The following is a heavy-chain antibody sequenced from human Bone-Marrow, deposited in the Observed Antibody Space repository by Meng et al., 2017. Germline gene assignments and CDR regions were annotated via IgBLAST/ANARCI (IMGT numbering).Heavy chain of an antibody. Sequence: EVQVGETGGGLIQPGGSLGLSCAASGFTVSSKYMSWVRQSPGKGLEWVSVMYSGGDTHYTDSVKGRFTISRDNSKNTLYLQMNNLRAEDTAVYYCATGETRYWFDPWGQGTLVTVSS. CDR3: ATGETRYWFDP. D-gene: IGHD1-26*01. CDR1: GFTVSSKY. V-gene: IGHV3-53*02. CDR2: MYSGGDT. J-gene: IGHJ5*02.